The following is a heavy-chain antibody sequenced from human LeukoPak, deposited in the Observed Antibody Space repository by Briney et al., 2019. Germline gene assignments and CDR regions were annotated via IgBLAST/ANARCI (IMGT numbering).Heavy chain of an antibody. CDR1: GYTFTGYY. CDR3: ARVRDFSNSPFNWFDA. J-gene: IGHJ5*02. Sequence: ASVKVSCKASGYTFTGYYMHWVRQAPGQGLEWMGWINPNSGGTNYAQKFQGRVTMTTDTSISTVYMELNSLSSDDTAVYFCARVRDFSNSPFNWFDAWGQGTLVTVSS. V-gene: IGHV1-2*02. D-gene: IGHD4-4*01. CDR2: INPNSGGT.